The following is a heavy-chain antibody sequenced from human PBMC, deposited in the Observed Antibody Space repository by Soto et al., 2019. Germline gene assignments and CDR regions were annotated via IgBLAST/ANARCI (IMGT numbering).Heavy chain of an antibody. CDR1: GDSVTSGDYY. Sequence: QVQLQESGPRLVTPSQTLALTCTVSGDSVTSGDYYWSWIRQAPGKGLERIGYVYYNETPSYDPSLKSRSLISLDTSKNQFTLNLRSVTAADTAVYYCAALLADGWGQGILVTVSS. J-gene: IGHJ4*02. CDR2: VYYNETP. D-gene: IGHD3-10*01. CDR3: AALLADG. V-gene: IGHV4-30-4*01.